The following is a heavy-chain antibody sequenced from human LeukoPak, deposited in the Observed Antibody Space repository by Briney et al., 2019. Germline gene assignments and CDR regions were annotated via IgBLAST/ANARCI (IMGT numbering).Heavy chain of an antibody. CDR2: ISGSGGST. CDR1: GFTFSSYA. D-gene: IGHD6-19*01. CDR3: ARGGLGSAFDN. Sequence: GGSLRLSCAASGFTFSSYALSWVRQAPGKGLECVSAISGSGGSTCSADSLKGRFTISRDNSKNTLYLQINSLRTDDTAVFYCARGGLGSAFDNWGQGTLVTVSS. V-gene: IGHV3-23*01. J-gene: IGHJ4*02.